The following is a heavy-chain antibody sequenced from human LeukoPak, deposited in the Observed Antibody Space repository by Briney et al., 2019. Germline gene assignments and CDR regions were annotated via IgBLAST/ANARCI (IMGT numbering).Heavy chain of an antibody. V-gene: IGHV4-61*01. CDR3: ARRYCSSTSCPFDY. CDR1: GGSVSSDSYF. CDR2: IYYSGSA. J-gene: IGHJ4*02. Sequence: PSETLSLTCTVSGGSVSSDSYFWTWIRQPPGKGLEWIGYIYYSGSANYNPSLKSRVTISVDTSKNQFSLKLSSVTAADTAVYYCARRYCSSTSCPFDYWGQGTLVTVSS. D-gene: IGHD2-2*01.